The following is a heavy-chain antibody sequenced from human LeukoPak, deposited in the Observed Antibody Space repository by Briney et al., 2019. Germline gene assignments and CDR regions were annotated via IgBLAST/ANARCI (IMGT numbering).Heavy chain of an antibody. CDR2: IRSKANSYAT. CDR3: TRPLRGSGSGDRDY. D-gene: IGHD3-10*01. V-gene: IGHV3-73*01. CDR1: GFTFSGSA. Sequence: GGSLRLSCAASGFTFSGSAMHWVRQASGKGLEWVGRIRSKANSYATAYAASVKGRSTISRDDSKNTAYLQMNSLKTEDTAVYYCTRPLRGSGSGDRDYWGQGTLVTVSS. J-gene: IGHJ4*02.